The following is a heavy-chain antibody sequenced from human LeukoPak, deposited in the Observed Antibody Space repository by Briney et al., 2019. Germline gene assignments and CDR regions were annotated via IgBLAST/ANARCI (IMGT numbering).Heavy chain of an antibody. V-gene: IGHV3-11*01. CDR2: ISSSGSTI. CDR1: GFTFSDYY. CDR3: ARGAARPGFVDY. D-gene: IGHD6-6*01. J-gene: IGHJ4*02. Sequence: GGSLRLSCAASGFTFSDYYTTWIRQAPGEGLEWVSYISSSGSTIYYADSVKGRFTISRDNAKNSLYLQMNSLRAEDTAVYYCARGAARPGFVDYWGQGTLVTVSS.